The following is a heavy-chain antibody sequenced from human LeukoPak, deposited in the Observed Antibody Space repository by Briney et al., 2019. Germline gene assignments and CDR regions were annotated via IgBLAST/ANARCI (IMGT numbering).Heavy chain of an antibody. CDR1: GFTFSSYE. Sequence: QPGGSLRLSCAASGFTFSSYEMNWVRQAPGKGLEWVSYISSSGSTIYYADSVKGRFTISRDNAKNSLYLQMNSLRAEDTAVYYCAKGYSFGCCNYYYMDAWGKGTTVTVSS. CDR2: ISSSGSTI. V-gene: IGHV3-48*03. D-gene: IGHD5-18*01. J-gene: IGHJ6*03. CDR3: AKGYSFGCCNYYYMDA.